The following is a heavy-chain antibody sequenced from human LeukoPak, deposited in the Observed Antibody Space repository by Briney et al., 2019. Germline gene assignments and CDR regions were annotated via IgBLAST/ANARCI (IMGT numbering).Heavy chain of an antibody. Sequence: PSETLSLTCTVSDDSITTYYWSWVRQPPGKGLEWIGYIFYSGSTNYNPSLKSRVSISIDTSKNQLSLKLSSVTAADTAAYYCARAKKSVAGFFDYWGQGSQVIVSS. V-gene: IGHV4-59*01. J-gene: IGHJ4*02. CDR1: DDSITTYY. CDR2: IFYSGST. D-gene: IGHD6-19*01. CDR3: ARAKKSVAGFFDY.